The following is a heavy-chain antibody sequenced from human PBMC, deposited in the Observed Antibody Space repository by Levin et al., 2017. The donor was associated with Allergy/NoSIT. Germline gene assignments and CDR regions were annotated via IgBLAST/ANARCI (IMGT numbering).Heavy chain of an antibody. V-gene: IGHV3-30*04. J-gene: IGHJ4*02. CDR1: GFTFSNYA. CDR3: ARAVDRSTSYGGFGH. CDR2: IAHDGSYK. Sequence: GGSLRLSCTASGFTFSNYAVHWVRQAPGKGLEWVSAIAHDGSYKYYADSVKGRFTISRDNSKNSLYLQMNSLGPDDSAVYYCARAVDRSTSYGGFGHWGQGTLVTVSS. D-gene: IGHD4-23*01.